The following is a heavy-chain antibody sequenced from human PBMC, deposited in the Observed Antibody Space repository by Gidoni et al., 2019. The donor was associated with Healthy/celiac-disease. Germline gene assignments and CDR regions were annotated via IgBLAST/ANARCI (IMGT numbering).Heavy chain of an antibody. D-gene: IGHD6-19*01. CDR2: ISYDGSNK. V-gene: IGHV3-30-3*01. Sequence: QVQLVESGGGVVQPGRSLRLSCAASGFPFSSYAMHWVRPAPGKGLEWVAVISYDGSNKYYADSVKGRFTISRDNSKNTLYLQMNSLRAEDTAVYYCARGEIAVAVHFDYWGQGTLVTVSS. CDR3: ARGEIAVAVHFDY. CDR1: GFPFSSYA. J-gene: IGHJ4*02.